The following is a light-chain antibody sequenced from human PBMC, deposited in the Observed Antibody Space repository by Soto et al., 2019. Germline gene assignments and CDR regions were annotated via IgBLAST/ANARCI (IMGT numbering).Light chain of an antibody. J-gene: IGLJ1*01. V-gene: IGLV2-14*01. CDR1: SRDVGGYNY. CDR2: EVS. CDR3: SSYTSSSTYV. Sequence: QSLLSEPAAVSGAPEQAITISCTGTSRDVGGYNYVSWYQQHPGKAPKLMIYEVSNRPSGVSNRFSGSKSGNTASLTISGLQAEEEADSYCSSYTSSSTYVFGTGTKVTV.